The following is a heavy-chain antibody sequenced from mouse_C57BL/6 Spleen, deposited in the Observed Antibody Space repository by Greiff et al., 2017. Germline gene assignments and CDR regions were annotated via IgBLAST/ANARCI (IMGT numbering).Heavy chain of an antibody. V-gene: IGHV1-82*01. D-gene: IGHD3-2*02. CDR3: ASSVPLAY. J-gene: IGHJ3*01. Sequence: VQLQQSGPELVKPGASVKISCKASGYAFSSSWMNWVKQRPGKGLEWIGRIYPGDGDTNYNGKFKGKATLTADKSSSTAYMQLSSLTSEDAAVYFFASSVPLAYWGQGTLVTVAA. CDR2: IYPGDGDT. CDR1: GYAFSSSW.